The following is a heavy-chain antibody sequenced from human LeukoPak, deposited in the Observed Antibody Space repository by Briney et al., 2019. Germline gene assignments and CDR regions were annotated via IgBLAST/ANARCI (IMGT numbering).Heavy chain of an antibody. D-gene: IGHD3-10*01. V-gene: IGHV3-30-3*01. CDR3: XXXXEVRPMGAFDI. CDR1: GFTFSSYA. J-gene: IGHJ3*02. CDR2: ISYDGSNK. Sequence: GRSLRLSCAASGFTFSSYAMHWVRQAPGKGLEWVAVISYDGSNKYYADSVKGRFTISRDNSKNTLYLQMNSLRAEDTAVYYCXXXXEVRPMGAFDIWGQGTMVTVSS.